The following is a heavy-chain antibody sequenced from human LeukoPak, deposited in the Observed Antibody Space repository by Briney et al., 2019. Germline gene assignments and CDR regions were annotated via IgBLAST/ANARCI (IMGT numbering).Heavy chain of an antibody. CDR2: INHSGST. CDR1: GGSFSGYY. Sequence: SETLSLTCAVYGGSFSGYYWSWIRQPPGKGLEWIGEINHSGSTNYNPSLKSRVTMSLDTSENQLSLKLYSVTAADTAIYYCARYQTGTMFAVWGQGTLVTISS. D-gene: IGHD1/OR15-1a*01. V-gene: IGHV4-34*10. J-gene: IGHJ4*02. CDR3: ARYQTGTMFAV.